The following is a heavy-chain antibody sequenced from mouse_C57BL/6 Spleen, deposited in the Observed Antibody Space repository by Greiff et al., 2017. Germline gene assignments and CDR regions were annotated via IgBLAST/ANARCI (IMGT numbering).Heavy chain of an antibody. D-gene: IGHD2-1*01. CDR1: GYTFTSYW. CDR2: IHPNSGST. Sequence: VQLQQPGAELVKPGASVKLSCKASGYTFTSYWMHWVKQRPGQGLEWIGMIHPNSGSTNYNEKFKSKAPLTVDKSSSTAYMQLSSLTSEDSAVYYCASEEIYYGNRFAYWGQGTLVTVSA. J-gene: IGHJ3*01. V-gene: IGHV1-64*01. CDR3: ASEEIYYGNRFAY.